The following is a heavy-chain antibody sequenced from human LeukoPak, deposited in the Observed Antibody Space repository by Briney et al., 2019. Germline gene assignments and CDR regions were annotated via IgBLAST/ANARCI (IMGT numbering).Heavy chain of an antibody. Sequence: PSETLSLTCAVSGGSISSGGYYWSWIRQPPGKGLEWIGYIYYSGSTNYNPSLKSRVTISVDASKNQFSLELSSVTAADTAVYYCARDRVVRDFWSGYYYYGMDVWGQGTTVTVSS. CDR3: ARDRVVRDFWSGYYYYGMDV. J-gene: IGHJ6*02. CDR2: IYYSGST. V-gene: IGHV4-61*08. D-gene: IGHD3-3*01. CDR1: GGSISSGGYY.